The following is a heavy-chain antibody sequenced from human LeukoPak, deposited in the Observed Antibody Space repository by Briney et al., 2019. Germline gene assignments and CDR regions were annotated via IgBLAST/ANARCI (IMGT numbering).Heavy chain of an antibody. D-gene: IGHD6-19*01. CDR3: ARDPSNSSGWYIFFDF. Sequence: GASVKVSCTASAYTFTRYGITWVRQAPGQGLEWMGWISTYNGDTKYAQKLQGRVTMTRDPTTNTVYMELRSLRSDDTAVYYCARDPSNSSGWYIFFDFWGQGTLVAVSS. CDR2: ISTYNGDT. V-gene: IGHV1-18*01. J-gene: IGHJ4*02. CDR1: AYTFTRYG.